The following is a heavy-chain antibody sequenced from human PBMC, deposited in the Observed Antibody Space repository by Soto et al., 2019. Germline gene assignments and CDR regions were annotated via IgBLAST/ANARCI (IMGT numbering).Heavy chain of an antibody. V-gene: IGHV4-59*01. J-gene: IGHJ4*02. Sequence: SETLSLTCTVSGGSISSDCWTWIRQPPGEGLEWIGYIYYNGNTNYNSSLKSRVTISIDTSKNQFSLKLNSVTAADTAVYFCARLAYTSGFTFDYWGRGTLVTVSS. CDR2: IYYNGNT. D-gene: IGHD5-18*01. CDR1: GGSISSDC. CDR3: ARLAYTSGFTFDY.